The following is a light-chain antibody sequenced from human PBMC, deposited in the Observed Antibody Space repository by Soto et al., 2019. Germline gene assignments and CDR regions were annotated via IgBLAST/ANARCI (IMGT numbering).Light chain of an antibody. J-gene: IGKJ1*01. CDR3: MQAIDSPWT. V-gene: IGKV2-29*03. CDR2: EVS. Sequence: ILMPQTRLSLSIIRGHTASISFKCSQSLLRSDGKTYCYWYVQKAGQAPQPLIYEVSNRFSGVPGRFSGSGSRTDFTLKISRVEADDVGIYYCMQAIDSPWTFGQGTKVDIK. CDR1: QSLLRSDGKTY.